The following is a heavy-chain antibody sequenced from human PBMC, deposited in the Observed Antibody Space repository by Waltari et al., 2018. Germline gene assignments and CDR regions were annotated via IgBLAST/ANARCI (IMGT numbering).Heavy chain of an antibody. J-gene: IGHJ3*01. D-gene: IGHD1-26*01. V-gene: IGHV1-69*11. CDR1: GGTFGTHA. CDR2: ITPSQWTP. CDR3: AKRIVGGPFDV. Sequence: QVHLVQSGAEVRKPGSSVKVSCEASGGTFGTHAISWVRPAPGQGLVWIGGITPSQWTPNYAQKFQGRVNVAADELTTTAYMELSSLRSDDTAGYYCAKRIVGGPFDVWGQGTMVTVSS.